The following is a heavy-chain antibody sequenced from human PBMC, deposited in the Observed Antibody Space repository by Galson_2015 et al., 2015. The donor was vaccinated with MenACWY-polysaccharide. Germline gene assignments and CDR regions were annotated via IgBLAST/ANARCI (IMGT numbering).Heavy chain of an antibody. CDR2: ISSSGNTM. J-gene: IGHJ3*02. CDR1: GFTFSSYD. V-gene: IGHV3-48*03. CDR3: AKDYYYDSSGPAFDI. Sequence: SLRLSCAASGFTFSSYDMNWVRQALGKGLEWVSYISSSGNTMWYADSVKGRFTISRDNAENSLYLQMNSLRAEDTALYYCAKDYYYDSSGPAFDIWGQGTMVTVSS. D-gene: IGHD3-22*01.